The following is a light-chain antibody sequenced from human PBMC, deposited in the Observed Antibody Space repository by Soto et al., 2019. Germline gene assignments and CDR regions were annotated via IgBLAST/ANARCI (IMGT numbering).Light chain of an antibody. CDR3: QQYYSTPFA. CDR1: QSVLYSSNNKNY. Sequence: DIVMTQSPDSLAVSLGERATINCKSSQSVLYSSNNKNYLAWYQQKPGQPPKLLVYWASTRKSGVPDRFSGSGSGTDFTLTISSLQAEDVAVYYCQQYYSTPFAFDPGTKVAIK. CDR2: WAS. V-gene: IGKV4-1*01. J-gene: IGKJ3*01.